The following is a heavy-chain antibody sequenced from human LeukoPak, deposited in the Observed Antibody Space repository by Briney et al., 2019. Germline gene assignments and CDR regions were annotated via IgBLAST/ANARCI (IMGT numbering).Heavy chain of an antibody. CDR1: GFTFSSYS. V-gene: IGHV3-21*01. CDR3: ARETITMVRGVRTYYFDY. D-gene: IGHD3-10*01. J-gene: IGHJ4*02. Sequence: PGGSLRLSCAASGFTFSSYSMNWVRQAPGKGLEWVSSISSNTNYIYYADSVKGRFTISRDNAKNSLYLQVNSLRAEDTAVYYCARETITMVRGVRTYYFDYWGQGTLVTVSS. CDR2: ISSNTNYI.